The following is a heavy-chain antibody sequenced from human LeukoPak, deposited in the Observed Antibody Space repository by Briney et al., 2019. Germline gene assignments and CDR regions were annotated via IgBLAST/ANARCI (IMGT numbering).Heavy chain of an antibody. D-gene: IGHD3-22*01. CDR2: ISYDGSNE. CDR3: AKSQRNYYNVSSGPLFDH. CDR1: ILIFRNYG. Sequence: PGRSLSLSCTPSILIFRNYGMHGVRQAPGKGLEWVAVISYDGSNEYYGDSVKGRFTISRDNSKNTLYLQMNSLRVEAMALYYCAKSQRNYYNVSSGPLFDHWGRGTLVTVSS. V-gene: IGHV3-30*18. J-gene: IGHJ4*02.